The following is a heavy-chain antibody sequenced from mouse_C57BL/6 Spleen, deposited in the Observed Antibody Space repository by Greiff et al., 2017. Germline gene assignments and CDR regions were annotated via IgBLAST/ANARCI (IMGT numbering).Heavy chain of an antibody. CDR3: ARDRGIYYDYFFDY. Sequence: DVQLQESGPGLVKPSQSLSLTCSVTGYSITSGYYWNWIRQFPGNKLEWMGYISYDGSNNYNPSLKNRISITRDTSKNQFFLKLNSVTTEDTATYYCARDRGIYYDYFFDYWGQGTTLTVSS. J-gene: IGHJ2*01. D-gene: IGHD2-4*01. V-gene: IGHV3-6*01. CDR2: ISYDGSN. CDR1: GYSITSGYY.